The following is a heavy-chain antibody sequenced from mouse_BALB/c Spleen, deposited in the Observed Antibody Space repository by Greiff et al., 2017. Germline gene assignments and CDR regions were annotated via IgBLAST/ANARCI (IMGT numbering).Heavy chain of an antibody. CDR1: GYTFTSYY. V-gene: IGHV1S81*02. D-gene: IGHD2-3*01. CDR2: INPSNGGT. Sequence: VQLQQPGAELVKPGASVKLSCKASGYTFTSYYMYWVKQRPGQGLEWIGGINPSNGGTNFNEKFKSKATLTVDKSSSTAYMQLSSLTSEDSAVYYCTRWDDGYYDAMDYWGQGTSVTVSS. CDR3: TRWDDGYYDAMDY. J-gene: IGHJ4*01.